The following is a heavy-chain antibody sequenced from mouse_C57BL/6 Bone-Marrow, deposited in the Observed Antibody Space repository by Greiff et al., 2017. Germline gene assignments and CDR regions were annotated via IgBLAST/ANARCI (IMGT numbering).Heavy chain of an antibody. D-gene: IGHD1-1*01. CDR2: ITPNNGGT. J-gene: IGHJ2*01. CDR1: GYTFTDYN. CDR3: ARKGGLHDGSSYDFDY. Sequence: EVQLQQSGPELVKPGASVKIPCKASGYTFTDYNMDWVKQSHGQSLEWIGDITPNNGGTIYNQKFKGKATLTVDKSSSTAYMELGSLTSEDTAVYYGARKGGLHDGSSYDFDYGGQGTTLTVSS. V-gene: IGHV1-18*01.